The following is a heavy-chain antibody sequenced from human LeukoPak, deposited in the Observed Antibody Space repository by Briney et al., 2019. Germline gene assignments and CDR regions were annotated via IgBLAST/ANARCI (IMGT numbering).Heavy chain of an antibody. CDR2: IIPIFGSA. CDR3: ARDYVRNTSFYFDY. Sequence: SVKVSCKASGGTFSSYAISWVRQAPGQGLEWMGGIIPIFGSANYAQRFQGRVTITADESTNTVYMELSSLRSEDTAVYYCARDYVRNTSFYFDYWGQGALVTVSS. J-gene: IGHJ4*02. V-gene: IGHV1-69*01. D-gene: IGHD3-16*02. CDR1: GGTFSSYA.